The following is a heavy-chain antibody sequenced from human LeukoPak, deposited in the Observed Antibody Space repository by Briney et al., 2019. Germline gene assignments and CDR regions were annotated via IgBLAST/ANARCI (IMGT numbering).Heavy chain of an antibody. J-gene: IGHJ6*03. CDR1: GGSISSYY. Sequence: SETLSLTCTVSGGSISSYYWSWIRQPPGKGLEWIGYIYYSGSTNYNPSLKSRVTISVDTSKNQFSLKLSSVTAADTAVYYCARSIAGRSLYYYCYMDVWGKGTTVTVSS. CDR3: ARSIAGRSLYYYCYMDV. CDR2: IYYSGST. V-gene: IGHV4-59*01. D-gene: IGHD6-6*01.